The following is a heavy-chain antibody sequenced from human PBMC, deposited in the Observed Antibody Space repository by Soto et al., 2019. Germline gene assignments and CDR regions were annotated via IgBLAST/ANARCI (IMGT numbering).Heavy chain of an antibody. Sequence: GGSLRLSCAASGFAFSSYSMNWVRQAPGKGLEWVSSISSSSSYIYYADSVKGRFTISRDNAKNSLYLQMNSLRAEDTAVYYCARDSIVVVETPWFDPWGQGTLVTVSS. D-gene: IGHD2-15*01. V-gene: IGHV3-21*01. CDR2: ISSSSSYI. CDR3: ARDSIVVVETPWFDP. J-gene: IGHJ5*02. CDR1: GFAFSSYS.